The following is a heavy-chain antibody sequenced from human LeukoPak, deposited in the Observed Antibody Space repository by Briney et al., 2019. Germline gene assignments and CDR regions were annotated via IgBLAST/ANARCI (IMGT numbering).Heavy chain of an antibody. Sequence: PEASVKVSCKASGYTFTSYDINWVRQATGQGLEWMGWMNPNSGNTGYAQKFQGRVTMTRNTSISTAYMELSSLRSEDTAVYYCARASEDISYYYYYYMDVWGQGTLVTVSS. J-gene: IGHJ6*03. D-gene: IGHD2-15*01. V-gene: IGHV1-8*01. CDR3: ARASEDISYYYYYYMDV. CDR1: GYTFTSYD. CDR2: MNPNSGNT.